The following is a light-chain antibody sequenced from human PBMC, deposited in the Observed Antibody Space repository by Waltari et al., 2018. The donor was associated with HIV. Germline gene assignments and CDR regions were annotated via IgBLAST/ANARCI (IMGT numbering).Light chain of an antibody. V-gene: IGLV3-25*03. J-gene: IGLJ3*02. Sequence: SYGMTQATSVSVSPGQTAKITCSRGSLPHKLSSWYRQRPGQAPILLIYKDIERPSGIPDRISGSRSGTTVTLTINGVQAEDEADYYCQSTDDDGIWVFGGGTKLTVL. CDR3: QSTDDDGIWV. CDR1: SLPHKL. CDR2: KDI.